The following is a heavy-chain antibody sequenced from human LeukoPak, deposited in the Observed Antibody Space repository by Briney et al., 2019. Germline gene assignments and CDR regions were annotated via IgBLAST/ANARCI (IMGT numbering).Heavy chain of an antibody. D-gene: IGHD2-2*01. CDR2: IYPANSDT. CDR3: ARPACSSTSCYLYFQY. J-gene: IGHJ1*01. Sequence: GESLKISCKASGYIFTSYWIGWVRQMPGKGLEWMAIIYPANSDTRYSPSFQGQVTISADKSISTAYLQWSSLKASDTAMYYCARPACSSTSCYLYFQYWARAPWSPSPQ. V-gene: IGHV5-51*01. CDR1: GYIFTSYW.